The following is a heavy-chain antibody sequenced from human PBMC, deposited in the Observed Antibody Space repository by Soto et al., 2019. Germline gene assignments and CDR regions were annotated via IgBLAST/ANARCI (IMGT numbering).Heavy chain of an antibody. CDR1: GGSFSGYY. Sequence: PSETLSLTCAVYGGSFSGYYWSWIRQPPGKGLEWIGEINHSGSTNYNPSLKSRVTISVDTSKNQFSLKLSSVTAADTAVYYCARSRRRLIHEQYGSGRCHEDDRDYFAYRGRGTPVPVSS. CDR3: ARSRRRLIHEQYGSGRCHEDDRDYFAY. V-gene: IGHV4-34*01. D-gene: IGHD3-10*01. CDR2: INHSGST. J-gene: IGHJ4*02.